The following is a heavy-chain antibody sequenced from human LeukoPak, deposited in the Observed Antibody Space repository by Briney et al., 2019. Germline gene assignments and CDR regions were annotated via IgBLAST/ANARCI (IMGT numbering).Heavy chain of an antibody. Sequence: GGSLRLSCAAAGLTFDDYAMHWVRHAPGKGLEWVSLISGDGGSTYYADSVKGRFTISRDNSKNSLYLQMNSLRTEDTALYYCANFLGDGYMRDYGMDVWGQGTSVTVSS. CDR3: ANFLGDGYMRDYGMDV. D-gene: IGHD5-24*01. CDR1: GLTFDDYA. CDR2: ISGDGGST. V-gene: IGHV3-43*02. J-gene: IGHJ6*02.